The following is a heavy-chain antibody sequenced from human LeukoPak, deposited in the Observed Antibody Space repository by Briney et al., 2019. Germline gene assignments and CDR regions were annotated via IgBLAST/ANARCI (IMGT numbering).Heavy chain of an antibody. V-gene: IGHV1-2*06. CDR1: GYTFTGYY. J-gene: IGHJ4*02. Sequence: ASVKVSCKASGYTFTGYYMHWVRQAPGQGLEWMGRINPNSGGTNYAQKFQGRVTMTRDTSISTAYMELSRLRSDDTAVYYCARDQNWGSTTHFGLPRVDYWGQGTLVTVSS. CDR3: ARDQNWGSTTHFGLPRVDY. CDR2: INPNSGGT. D-gene: IGHD7-27*01.